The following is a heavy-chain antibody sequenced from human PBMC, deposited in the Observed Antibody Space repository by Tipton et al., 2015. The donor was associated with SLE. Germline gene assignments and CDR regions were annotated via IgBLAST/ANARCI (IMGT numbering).Heavy chain of an antibody. J-gene: IGHJ4*02. V-gene: IGHV4-59*01. CDR1: SGSITSYY. Sequence: TLSLTCNVSSGSITSYYWNWIRQPPGKGLEWIGYIYYSGSTNYNPSLKSRVTISVDTSKNQFSLKLSSVTAADTAVYYCARDFWSGYGSFDSWGQGTLVTVSP. CDR3: ARDFWSGYGSFDS. D-gene: IGHD3-3*01. CDR2: IYYSGST.